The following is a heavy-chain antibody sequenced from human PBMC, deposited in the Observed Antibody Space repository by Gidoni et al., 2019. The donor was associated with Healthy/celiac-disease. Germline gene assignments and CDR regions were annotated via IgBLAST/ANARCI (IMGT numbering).Heavy chain of an antibody. J-gene: IGHJ6*02. CDR3: ARGGSDYDGMDV. V-gene: IGHV3-13*01. CDR1: GFTFSSYD. Sequence: EVQLVESGGGLVQPGGSLRLSCAASGFTFSSYDMHWVRQATGKGLEWVSAIGTAGDTYYPGSVKGRFTISRENAKNSLYLQMNSLRAGDTAVYYCARGGSDYDGMDVWGQGTTVTVSS. D-gene: IGHD3-10*01. CDR2: IGTAGDT.